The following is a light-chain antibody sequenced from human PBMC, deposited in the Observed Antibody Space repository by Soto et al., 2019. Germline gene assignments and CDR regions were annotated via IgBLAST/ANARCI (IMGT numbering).Light chain of an antibody. V-gene: IGLV1-44*01. CDR3: KALDDSLNGLV. CDR1: SSNIGGNT. J-gene: IGLJ2*01. CDR2: MSS. Sequence: QSVLTQSPSASGTPGQRVTISCSGSSSNIGGNTVKWYQQLPGTAPKLLLYMSSHRPPGVPDRFSGSMSGSSASLAISGLQSEDEANYYCKALDDSLNGLVFGGGTKLTVL.